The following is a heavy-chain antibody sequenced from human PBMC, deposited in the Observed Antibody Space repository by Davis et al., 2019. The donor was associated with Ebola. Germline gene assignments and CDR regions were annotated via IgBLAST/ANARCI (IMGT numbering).Heavy chain of an antibody. V-gene: IGHV4-59*11. D-gene: IGHD3-22*01. CDR1: GGSISSLY. J-gene: IGHJ4*02. CDR3: ARMGLSSGYYFFDY. Sequence: SETLSLTCAVSGGSISSLYWSWVRQPPGKGLEWIGYIHYSGGTNYNPSLKSRVTISVDTSKNQLSLKLSSVTAADTAVYYCARMGLSSGYYFFDYWGQGTLVTVSS. CDR2: IHYSGGT.